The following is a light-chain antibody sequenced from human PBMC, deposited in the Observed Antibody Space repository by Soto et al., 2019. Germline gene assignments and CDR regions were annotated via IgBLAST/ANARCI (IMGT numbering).Light chain of an antibody. Sequence: EIVSAHAPGTRFVAPVERAALSCRASQSVSSNLAWYQQKPGQAPRLLIYGASTRATGIPARFSGSGSGTEFTLIISSLQSEDSAVYYCQQYHSWLWTFGQGTKVDIK. V-gene: IGKV3-15*01. CDR1: QSVSSN. CDR3: QQYHSWLWT. J-gene: IGKJ1*01. CDR2: GAS.